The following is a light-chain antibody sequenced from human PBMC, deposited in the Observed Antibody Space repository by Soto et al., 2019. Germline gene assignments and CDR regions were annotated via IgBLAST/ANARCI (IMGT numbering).Light chain of an antibody. J-gene: IGKJ1*01. CDR1: QSISSW. Sequence: DIQMTQSPSTLSASVGDRVTISCWASQSISSWLAWYQQKPGKAPKLLIYEACILESGVPSRFSGSGSGTEFTLTISSPQPDDFATYYCQQYRSYWMFGQGTKVDIK. CDR3: QQYRSYWM. CDR2: EAC. V-gene: IGKV1-5*01.